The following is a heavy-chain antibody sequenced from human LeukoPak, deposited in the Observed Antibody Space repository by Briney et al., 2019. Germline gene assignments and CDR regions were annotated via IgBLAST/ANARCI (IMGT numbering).Heavy chain of an antibody. J-gene: IGHJ4*02. D-gene: IGHD4-17*01. CDR3: ATFYGEKRPGFDY. V-gene: IGHV4-34*01. CDR2: INHSGST. Sequence: SETLSLTCAVYGGSFSGYYWSWIRQPPGKGLEWIGEINHSGSTNYNPSLKSRVTISVDTSKNQFSLKLSSVTAADTAVYYCATFYGEKRPGFDYWGQGTLVTVSS. CDR1: GGSFSGYY.